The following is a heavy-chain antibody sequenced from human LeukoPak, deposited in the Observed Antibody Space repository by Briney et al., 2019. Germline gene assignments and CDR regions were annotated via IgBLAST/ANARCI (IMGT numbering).Heavy chain of an antibody. CDR1: GYTLTELS. CDR2: FDPEDGET. Sequence: ASVKVSCKVSGYTLTELSMHWVRQAPGKGLEWMGGFDPEDGETIYAQKFQGRVTMTEDTSTDTAYMELSRLRSDDTAVYYCAREGSGSYPPWMDVWGKGTTVTISS. D-gene: IGHD1-26*01. CDR3: AREGSGSYPPWMDV. J-gene: IGHJ6*04. V-gene: IGHV1-24*01.